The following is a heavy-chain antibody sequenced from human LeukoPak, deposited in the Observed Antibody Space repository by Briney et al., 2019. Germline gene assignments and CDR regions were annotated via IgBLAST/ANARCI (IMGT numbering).Heavy chain of an antibody. CDR1: GFTFSSYG. CDR3: ARVYYYDSSGYLTYYFDY. J-gene: IGHJ4*02. Sequence: GGSLRLSCAASGFTFSSYGMHWVRQAPGKGLEWVAFIRYDGSNKYYADSVKGRFTISRDNSKNTLYLQMNSLRAEDTAVYYCARVYYYDSSGYLTYYFDYWGQGTLVTVSS. CDR2: IRYDGSNK. D-gene: IGHD3-22*01. V-gene: IGHV3-30*02.